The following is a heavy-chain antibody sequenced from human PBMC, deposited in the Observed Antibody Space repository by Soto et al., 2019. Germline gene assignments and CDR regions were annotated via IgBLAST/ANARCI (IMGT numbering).Heavy chain of an antibody. J-gene: IGHJ4*02. CDR2: IKSKTDGGTT. CDR1: GFTFSNAW. CDR3: TTDHDDSSGYYF. D-gene: IGHD3-22*01. Sequence: EVQLVESGGGLVKPGGSLRLSCAVSGFTFSNAWMNWVRQAPGKGLEWVGRIKSKTDGGTTDYAAPVKGRFTISRDDSKNTLYLQMNSLKTEDTAVYYCTTDHDDSSGYYFWGQGTLVTVSS. V-gene: IGHV3-15*07.